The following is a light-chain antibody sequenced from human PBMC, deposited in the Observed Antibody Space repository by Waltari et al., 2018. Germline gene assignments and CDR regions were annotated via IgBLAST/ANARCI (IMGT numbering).Light chain of an antibody. J-gene: IGLJ3*02. V-gene: IGLV2-14*03. CDR3: SSYTSSSTLV. CDR1: SSDVGRYNY. Sequence: QSALTQPASVSGSPGQSITIYCTGASSDVGRYNYVSWYQQYPGTAPKLIIYDVSNRPSGVSNRFSGSKSGNTASLTISGLQAEDEADYYCSSYTSSSTLVFGGGTKLTVL. CDR2: DVS.